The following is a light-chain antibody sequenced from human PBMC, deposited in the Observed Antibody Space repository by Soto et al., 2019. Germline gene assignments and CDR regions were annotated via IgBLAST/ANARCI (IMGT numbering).Light chain of an antibody. CDR3: QQYYSTPRT. Sequence: DIVMTQSPDSLAVSLGERATINCKSSQSVLYTSNNKNYLAWYQQKPGQPPKLLIYWASTRESGIPDRFSCGGSGTDFTLTISSLQAEDVALYYCQQYYSTPRTFGQGTKVEIK. V-gene: IGKV4-1*01. J-gene: IGKJ1*01. CDR2: WAS. CDR1: QSVLYTSNNKNY.